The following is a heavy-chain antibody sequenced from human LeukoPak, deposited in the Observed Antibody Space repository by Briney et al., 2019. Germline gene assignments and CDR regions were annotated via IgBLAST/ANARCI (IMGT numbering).Heavy chain of an antibody. CDR2: VSTDGDT. D-gene: IGHD6-19*01. CDR1: GFTFSRYA. J-gene: IGHJ4*02. V-gene: IGHV3-23*01. CDR3: ARSRSGSVAGTSDY. Sequence: PGGSLRLSCAASGFTFSRYATSWVRQAPGKGLEWVSSVSTDGDTYYTDSVKGRFTISRYTSMNTLFLQMTSLRAEDTALYYCARSRSGSVAGTSDYWGQGTLVIVSS.